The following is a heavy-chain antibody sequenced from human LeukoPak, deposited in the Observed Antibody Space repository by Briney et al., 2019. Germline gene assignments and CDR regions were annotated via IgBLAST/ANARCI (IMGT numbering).Heavy chain of an antibody. V-gene: IGHV1-46*01. J-gene: IGHJ4*02. Sequence: GASVKVSCKASGYTFTSYYMHWVRQATGQGHEWMGIINPSGGSTSYAQKFQGRVTMTRDMSTSTVYMELSSLRSEDTAVYYCARTGYSSGWYDYWGQGILVTVSS. CDR1: GYTFTSYY. CDR2: INPSGGST. CDR3: ARTGYSSGWYDY. D-gene: IGHD6-19*01.